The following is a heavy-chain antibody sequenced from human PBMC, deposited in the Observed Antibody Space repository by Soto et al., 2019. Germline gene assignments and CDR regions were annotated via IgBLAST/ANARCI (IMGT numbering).Heavy chain of an antibody. J-gene: IGHJ5*02. D-gene: IGHD3-16*02. CDR2: IWYDGTNI. CDR3: ARGFELRCGELSVAWLDP. Sequence: QVQLVESGGGVVQPGRSLRLSCAASGFTFSSGGMHWVRQAPGKGLVWLAVIWYDGTNIYYAESVKGRFTISRDNSKNTLYLQMNSLRAEDTAVDYCARGFELRCGELSVAWLDPRGQGTLVTVSS. CDR1: GFTFSSGG. V-gene: IGHV3-33*01.